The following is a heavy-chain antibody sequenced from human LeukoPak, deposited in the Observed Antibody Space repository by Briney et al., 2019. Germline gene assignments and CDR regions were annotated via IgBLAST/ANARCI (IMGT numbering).Heavy chain of an antibody. CDR1: GYSFTSYW. V-gene: IGHV5-51*01. Sequence: GESLKISCKGSGYSFTSYWIGWARQMPGKGLEWMGIIYPGDSDTRYSPSFQGQVTISADKSISTAYLQWSSLKASDTAMYCCARAFNYDFWSGHNWFDPWGQGTLVTVSS. CDR2: IYPGDSDT. CDR3: ARAFNYDFWSGHNWFDP. J-gene: IGHJ5*02. D-gene: IGHD3-3*01.